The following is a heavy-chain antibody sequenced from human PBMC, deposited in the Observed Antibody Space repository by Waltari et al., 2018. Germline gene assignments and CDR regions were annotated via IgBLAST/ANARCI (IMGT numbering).Heavy chain of an antibody. D-gene: IGHD6-6*01. J-gene: IGHJ4*02. CDR1: GGSISSSSDH. CDR2: IYYSGST. V-gene: IGHV4-39*01. Sequence: QLQLQESGPGLAVPSETLATTGTGAGGSISSSSDHWGWCRQPPGKGLEWIGCIYYSGSTYYNPSLKSRVTISVDTSKNQFSLKLSSVTAADTAVYYCASGPRIAARPDYWGQGTLVTVSS. CDR3: ASGPRIAARPDY.